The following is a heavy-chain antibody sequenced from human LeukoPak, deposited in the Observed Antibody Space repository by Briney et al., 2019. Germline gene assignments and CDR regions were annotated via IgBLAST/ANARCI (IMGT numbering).Heavy chain of an antibody. D-gene: IGHD5-12*01. CDR3: ARLPFRNRSGYDWGRDY. V-gene: IGHV4-59*12. CDR1: GGSISSYY. J-gene: IGHJ4*02. CDR2: IYYSGST. Sequence: SETLSLTCTVSGGSISSYYWSWIRQPPGKGLEWIGYIYYSGSTNYNPSLKSRVTISVDTSKNQFSLKLSSVTAADTAVYYCARLPFRNRSGYDWGRDYWGQGTLVTVSS.